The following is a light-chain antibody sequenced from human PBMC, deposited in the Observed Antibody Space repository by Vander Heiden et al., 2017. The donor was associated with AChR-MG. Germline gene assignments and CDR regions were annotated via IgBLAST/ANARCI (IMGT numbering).Light chain of an antibody. CDR2: QDD. V-gene: IGLV3-1*01. CDR1: ALRKKS. CDR3: QTWDNSVVV. Sequence: SYELTQPPSVAVSTGQTATTMCSGHALRKKSVSWYQQMAGQAPRLVMYQDDDRPSGIPERFSGSNSGTAATLTISGAQATDEADYYCQTWDNSVVVFGGGTKLTV. J-gene: IGLJ2*01.